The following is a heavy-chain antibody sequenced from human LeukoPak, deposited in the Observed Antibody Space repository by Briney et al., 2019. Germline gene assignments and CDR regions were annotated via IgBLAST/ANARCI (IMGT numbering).Heavy chain of an antibody. Sequence: SETLSLTCTVSGGSISSYYWSWIRQPPGKGLEWIGYIYYSGSTNYNPSLKSRVTISVDTSKNQFSLKLSSVTAADTAVYYCARNRVVAAPNFDYWGQGTLVTVFS. CDR2: IYYSGST. D-gene: IGHD6-6*01. V-gene: IGHV4-59*01. CDR3: ARNRVVAAPNFDY. CDR1: GGSISSYY. J-gene: IGHJ4*02.